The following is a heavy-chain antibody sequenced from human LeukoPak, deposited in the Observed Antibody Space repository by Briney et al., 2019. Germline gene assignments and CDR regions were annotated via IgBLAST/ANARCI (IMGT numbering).Heavy chain of an antibody. V-gene: IGHV1-69*04. CDR1: GGTFSSYA. CDR3: ARATPGGAAVGPNYYYYGMDV. J-gene: IGHJ6*02. D-gene: IGHD6-13*01. CDR2: IIPILGIA. Sequence: GASVKVSCKASGGTFSSYAISWVRQAPGLGLEWMGRIIPILGIANYAQKFQGRVTITADKSTSTAYMELSSLRSEDTAVYYCARATPGGAAVGPNYYYYGMDVWGQGTTVTVSS.